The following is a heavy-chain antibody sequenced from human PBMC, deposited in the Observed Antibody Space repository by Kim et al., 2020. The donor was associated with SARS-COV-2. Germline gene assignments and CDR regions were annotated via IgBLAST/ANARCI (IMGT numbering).Heavy chain of an antibody. CDR3: ARAAGYYDSSGPYYYYYGMDV. J-gene: IGHJ6*02. Sequence: SETLSLTCAVSGGSISSSNWWSWVRQPPGKGLEWIGDIYHSGSTNYNPSLKSRVTISVDKSKNQFSLKLSSVTAADTAVYYCARAAGYYDSSGPYYYYYGMDVCGQGTTVTVSS. D-gene: IGHD3-22*01. CDR1: GGSISSSNW. V-gene: IGHV4-4*02. CDR2: IYHSGST.